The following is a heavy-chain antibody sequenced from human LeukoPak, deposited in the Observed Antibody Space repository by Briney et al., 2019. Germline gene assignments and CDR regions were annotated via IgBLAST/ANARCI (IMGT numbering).Heavy chain of an antibody. CDR3: ARGFDGYPFGWWFDP. Sequence: PGGSLRLSCVVSGFTFTTYWMHWVRQAPGKGPVWVSRVDADGSTTIYADSVKGRFTISRDNGINTVYLQMNSLRAEDTAVYYCARGFDGYPFGWWFDPWGQGTLVTVSS. D-gene: IGHD5-24*01. CDR2: VDADGSTT. V-gene: IGHV3-74*01. J-gene: IGHJ5*02. CDR1: GFTFTTYW.